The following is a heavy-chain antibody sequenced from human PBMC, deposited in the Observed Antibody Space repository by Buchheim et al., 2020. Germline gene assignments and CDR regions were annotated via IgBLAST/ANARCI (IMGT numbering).Heavy chain of an antibody. CDR3: AADIPGGAYPLDY. D-gene: IGHD2-21*01. CDR1: GFTFSGAW. CDR2: IKSKADGETT. V-gene: IGHV3-15*01. J-gene: IGHJ4*02. Sequence: EVQLVESGGGLLIPGGSVRLSCAASGFTFSGAWMTWVRQAPGEGLEWVGLIKSKADGETTDDAASGKGRFTISRDDSKNTLYLQMNSLKTEDTAVYYCAADIPGGAYPLDYWGQGTL.